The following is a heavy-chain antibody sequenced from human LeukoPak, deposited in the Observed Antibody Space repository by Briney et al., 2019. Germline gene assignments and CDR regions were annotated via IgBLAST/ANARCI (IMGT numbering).Heavy chain of an antibody. V-gene: IGHV3-33*06. CDR2: IWYDGSNK. D-gene: IGHD6-19*01. CDR1: GFTFSSYG. Sequence: GGSLRLSCAASGFTFSSYGMHWVRQAPGKGLEWVAVIWYDGSNKYYADSVKGRFTISRDNSKNTLHLQMNSLRAEDTAVYYCAKDLGGSSGWYVDYWGQGTLVTVSS. CDR3: AKDLGGSSGWYVDY. J-gene: IGHJ4*02.